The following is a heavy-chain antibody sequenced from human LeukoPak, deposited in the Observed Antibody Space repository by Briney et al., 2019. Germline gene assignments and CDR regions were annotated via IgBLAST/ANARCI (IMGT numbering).Heavy chain of an antibody. J-gene: IGHJ5*02. D-gene: IGHD3-3*01. V-gene: IGHV3-9*01. CDR1: GFTFDDYA. CDR3: VRGNFGPAQWFDP. Sequence: GGSQRLSCAASGFTFDDYAMHWVRQVPGKGLEWVSGISWNSGSTGYAGSVKGRFTMSRDNTKNSLYLQMNSLTPDDTALYYCVRGNFGPAQWFDPWGQGTLVTVSS. CDR2: ISWNSGST.